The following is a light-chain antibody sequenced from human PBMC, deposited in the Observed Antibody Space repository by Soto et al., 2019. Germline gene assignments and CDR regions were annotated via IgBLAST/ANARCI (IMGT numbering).Light chain of an antibody. CDR1: SNDVGGYNY. CDR3: SSYRSTSPLGV. Sequence: QSALTQPASVSGSPGQSITISCTGTSNDVGGYNYVSWYQHHPGKAPKLMIYEVTNRPSGVANRFSGSKSGNTASLTISGLHAEYDADYYCSSYRSTSPLGVFGGGTKLTVL. V-gene: IGLV2-14*01. CDR2: EVT. J-gene: IGLJ3*02.